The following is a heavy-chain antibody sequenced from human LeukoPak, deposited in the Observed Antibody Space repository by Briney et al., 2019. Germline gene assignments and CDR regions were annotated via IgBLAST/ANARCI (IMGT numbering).Heavy chain of an antibody. D-gene: IGHD2/OR15-2a*01. CDR2: VIPDSGGT. V-gene: IGHV1-2*02. CDR1: GYTFTDKY. J-gene: IGHJ4*02. Sequence: ASVKVSCKASGYTFTDKYIHWVRQAPGQGLEWMGWVIPDSGGTKYAQKFQGRVTMTRDTSIGTAYMELNSLRSDDTAVYYCARAPLVNSKVLYFDYWGQGTLVTVSS. CDR3: ARAPLVNSKVLYFDY.